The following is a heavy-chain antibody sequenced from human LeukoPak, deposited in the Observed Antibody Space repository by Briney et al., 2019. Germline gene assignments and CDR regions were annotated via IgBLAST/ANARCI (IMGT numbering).Heavy chain of an antibody. J-gene: IGHJ3*02. Sequence: ASVKVSCKASGGTFSSYAISWVRQAPGQGLEWMGGIIPIFGTANYAQKFQGRVTITTDESTGTAYMELSSLRSEDTAVYYCVAAAAFTNDAFDIWGQGTMVTVSS. CDR1: GGTFSSYA. CDR3: VAAAAFTNDAFDI. D-gene: IGHD6-13*01. V-gene: IGHV1-69*05. CDR2: IIPIFGTA.